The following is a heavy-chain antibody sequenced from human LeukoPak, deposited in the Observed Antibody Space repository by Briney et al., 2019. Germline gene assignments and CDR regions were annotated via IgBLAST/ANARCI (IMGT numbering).Heavy chain of an antibody. J-gene: IGHJ2*01. D-gene: IGHD6-13*01. V-gene: IGHV5-51*01. CDR2: FYPGDSDI. Sequence: GESLKISCKGSGYSFTTYWIGWVRQMPGKGLEWMGIFYPGDSDIRYSPSFQGPVTISADKSISTAYLQWSSLKAADIAMYYCVRLASNSSSWYFSWYFDLWGRGTLVTVSS. CDR3: VRLASNSSSWYFSWYFDL. CDR1: GYSFTTYW.